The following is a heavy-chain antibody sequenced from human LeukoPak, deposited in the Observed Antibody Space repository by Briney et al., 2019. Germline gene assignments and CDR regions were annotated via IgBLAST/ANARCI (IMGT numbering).Heavy chain of an antibody. CDR2: IYYSGST. V-gene: IGHV4-39*01. CDR1: GGSILGSTYY. D-gene: IGHD3-9*01. J-gene: IGHJ1*01. Sequence: KTSETLSLTCTVSGGSILGSTYYWAWIRQPPGKGLEWIGSIYYSGSTYYNPSLKSRVTISVDTSKNQFSLKLSSVTAADTAVYYCSRHSSMTGTLNQWGQGTLVTVSS. CDR3: SRHSSMTGTLNQ.